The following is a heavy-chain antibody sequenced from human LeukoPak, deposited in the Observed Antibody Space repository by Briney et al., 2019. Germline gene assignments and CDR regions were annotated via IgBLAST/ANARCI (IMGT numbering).Heavy chain of an antibody. Sequence: SETLSLTCTVSGGSISSYYWSWIRQPPGKGLEWIGYIYDIGSTSYNPSLKSRVTISVETSSNQFSLMLTSVTAADTAVYYCARGTKTGYTGYDWNYWGQGSLVSVSS. J-gene: IGHJ4*02. V-gene: IGHV4-59*01. CDR1: GGSISSYY. CDR2: IYDIGST. CDR3: ARGTKTGYTGYDWNY. D-gene: IGHD5-12*01.